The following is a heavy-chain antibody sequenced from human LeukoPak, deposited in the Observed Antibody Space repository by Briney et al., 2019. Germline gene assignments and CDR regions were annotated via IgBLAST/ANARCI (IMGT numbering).Heavy chain of an antibody. CDR1: GGSISSYY. V-gene: IGHV4-59*01. CDR3: AREMYSNYDYYYMDV. D-gene: IGHD4-11*01. J-gene: IGHJ6*03. CDR2: IYYSGST. Sequence: SETLSLTCTVSGGSISSYYWSWIRQPPGKGLEWIGYIYYSGSTNYNPSLKSRVTISVDTSKNQFSLKLSSVTAADTAVYYCAREMYSNYDYYYMDVWGKGTTVTVSS.